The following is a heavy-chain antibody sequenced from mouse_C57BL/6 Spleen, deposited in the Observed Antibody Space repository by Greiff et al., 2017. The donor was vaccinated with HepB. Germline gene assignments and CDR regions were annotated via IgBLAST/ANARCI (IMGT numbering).Heavy chain of an antibody. CDR1: GYTFTEYT. J-gene: IGHJ4*01. Sequence: QVQLQQSGAELVKPGASVKLSCKASGYTFTEYTIHWVKQRSGQGLEWIGWFYPGSGSIKYNEKFKDKATLTADKSSSTAYMELSSLTSGDSAVEVCARHRRHNYGSPYYSMDYWGQGTSVTVAS. CDR3: ARHRRHNYGSPYYSMDY. CDR2: FYPGSGSI. V-gene: IGHV1-62-2*01. D-gene: IGHD1-1*01.